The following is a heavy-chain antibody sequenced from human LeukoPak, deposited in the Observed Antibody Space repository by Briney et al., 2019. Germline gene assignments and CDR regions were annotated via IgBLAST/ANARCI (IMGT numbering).Heavy chain of an antibody. CDR2: INPNSGGT. Sequence: ASVKVSCKASGYTFTGYYMHWVRQTPGQGLEWMGWINPNSGGTNYAQKFQGRVTMTRDTSISTAYMELSRLRSDDTAVYYCARGTAYYYDSSGYLDYWGQGTLVTVSS. D-gene: IGHD3-22*01. J-gene: IGHJ4*02. CDR3: ARGTAYYYDSSGYLDY. CDR1: GYTFTGYY. V-gene: IGHV1-2*02.